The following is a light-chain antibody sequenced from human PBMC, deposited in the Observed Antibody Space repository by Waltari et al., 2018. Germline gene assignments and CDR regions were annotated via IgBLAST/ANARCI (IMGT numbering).Light chain of an antibody. CDR1: QSISFS. Sequence: DIQMTQSPSSLSASVGDRVTISCRASQSISFSLNWYPQKLGQAPRLLIYGASSLQFGVPSKFSGSGSGTDFTLTISGLQPDDIATYYCQQSYTTPLTFGGVTKVEIK. J-gene: IGKJ4*01. CDR3: QQSYTTPLT. CDR2: GAS. V-gene: IGKV1-39*01.